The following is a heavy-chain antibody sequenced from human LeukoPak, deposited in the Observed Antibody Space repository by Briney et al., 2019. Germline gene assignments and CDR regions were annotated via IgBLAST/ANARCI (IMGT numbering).Heavy chain of an antibody. J-gene: IGHJ4*02. D-gene: IGHD6-19*01. CDR3: AKVLSSGWYFDY. CDR2: IDNSGGST. CDR1: TFTFSTYG. Sequence: GGSLRLSCAVSTFTFSTYGMSWVRQAPGKGLEWVSAIDNSGGSTYYADSVKGRFTISRDNSKNTLYLQMNSLRAEDTAIYYCAKVLSSGWYFDYWGQGTLVTVSS. V-gene: IGHV3-23*01.